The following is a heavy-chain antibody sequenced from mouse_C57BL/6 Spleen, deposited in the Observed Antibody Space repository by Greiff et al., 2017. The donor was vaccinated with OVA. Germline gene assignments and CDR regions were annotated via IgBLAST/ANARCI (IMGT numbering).Heavy chain of an antibody. J-gene: IGHJ3*01. Sequence: VQLQQSGPELVKPGASVKISCKASGYAFSSSWMNWVKQRPGKGLEWIGRIYPGDGDTNYNGKFKGKATLTADKSSSTAYMQLSSLTSEDSAVYFCARWNWDGAYWGQGTLVTVSA. CDR3: ARWNWDGAY. D-gene: IGHD4-1*01. CDR2: IYPGDGDT. CDR1: GYAFSSSW. V-gene: IGHV1-82*01.